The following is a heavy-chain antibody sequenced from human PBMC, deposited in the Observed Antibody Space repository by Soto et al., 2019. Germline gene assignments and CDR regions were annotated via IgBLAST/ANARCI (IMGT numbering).Heavy chain of an antibody. D-gene: IGHD3-3*01. V-gene: IGHV4-4*02. J-gene: IGHJ6*02. CDR2: IYHSGST. Sequence: SETLSLTCAVSGASVTSGDWWSWVRQPPGERPEWIGEIYHSGSTNYNPSLKSRVTISVDKSKNQFSLKLSSVTAADTAVYYCARELRFLEWLYKSPVYYYYGMDVWGQGTTVTVSS. CDR3: ARELRFLEWLYKSPVYYYYGMDV. CDR1: GASVTSGDW.